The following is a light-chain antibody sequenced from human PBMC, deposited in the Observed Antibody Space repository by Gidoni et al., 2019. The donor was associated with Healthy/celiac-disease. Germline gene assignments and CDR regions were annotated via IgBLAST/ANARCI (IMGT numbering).Light chain of an antibody. J-gene: IGLJ2*01. CDR2: EVS. Sequence: QSALTQPASVSGSPGQSLTISCTGTSSDVCGNNYVSWYQQHPGKAPKLMIYEVSNRPSGVSNRFSGSKSGNTASLTIAGLQAEDEADYYCSSYTSSSTLEVVFGGGTKLTVL. CDR3: SSYTSSSTLEVV. CDR1: SSDVCGNNY. V-gene: IGLV2-14*01.